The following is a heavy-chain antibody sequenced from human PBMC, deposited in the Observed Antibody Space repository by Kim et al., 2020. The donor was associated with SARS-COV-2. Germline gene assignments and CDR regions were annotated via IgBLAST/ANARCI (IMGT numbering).Heavy chain of an antibody. V-gene: IGHV4-59*01. CDR1: GGSISSYY. J-gene: IGHJ4*02. Sequence: SETLSLTCTVSGGSISSYYWSWIRQPPGKGLEWIGYIYYSGSTNYNPSLKSRVTISVDTSKNQFSLKLSSVTAADTAVYYCARVSTPYYYGSGSSFDYWGQGTLVTVSS. CDR2: IYYSGST. CDR3: ARVSTPYYYGSGSSFDY. D-gene: IGHD3-10*01.